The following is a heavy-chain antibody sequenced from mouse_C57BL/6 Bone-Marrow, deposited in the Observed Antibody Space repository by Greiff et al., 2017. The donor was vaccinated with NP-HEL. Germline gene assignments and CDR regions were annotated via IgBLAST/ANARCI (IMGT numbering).Heavy chain of an antibody. V-gene: IGHV1-4*01. CDR1: GYTFTSYT. CDR2: INPSSGYT. J-gene: IGHJ4*01. CDR3: ARRRPYAMDY. Sequence: QVHVKQSGAELARPGASVKMSCKASGYTFTSYTMHWVNQRPGQGLEWIGYINPSSGYTKYNQKFKDKATLTADKSSSTAYMQLSSLTSEDSAVYYCARRRPYAMDYWGQGTSVTVSS.